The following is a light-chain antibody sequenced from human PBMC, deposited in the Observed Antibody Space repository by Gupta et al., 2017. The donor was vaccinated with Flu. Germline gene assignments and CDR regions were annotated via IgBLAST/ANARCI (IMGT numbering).Light chain of an antibody. Sequence: DVRMTQSPSSLSASVGDGVTITCRASQDVNNYVAWFHQRPGKAPESLIYTAFNLQSGVPSRFSGRGSGTEFTLTISGLQPEDFGTYYCQQYYRFPYTFGQGTKVET. CDR3: QQYYRFPYT. CDR2: TAF. V-gene: IGKV1-16*01. CDR1: QDVNNY. J-gene: IGKJ2*01.